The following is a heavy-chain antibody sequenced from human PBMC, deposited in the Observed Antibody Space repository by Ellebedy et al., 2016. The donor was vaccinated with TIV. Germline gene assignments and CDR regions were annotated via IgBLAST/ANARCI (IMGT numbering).Heavy chain of an antibody. D-gene: IGHD2-2*01. CDR1: GYTFTSYY. CDR2: INPSGGST. Sequence: AASVKVSCKASGYTFTSYYMHWVRQAPGQGLEWMGIINPSGGSTSYAQKFQGRVTMTRDTSTSTVYMELSSLKSEDTAVYYCARDHVEVPAAHFYFDYWGQGALVAVSS. J-gene: IGHJ4*02. CDR3: ARDHVEVPAAHFYFDY. V-gene: IGHV1-46*01.